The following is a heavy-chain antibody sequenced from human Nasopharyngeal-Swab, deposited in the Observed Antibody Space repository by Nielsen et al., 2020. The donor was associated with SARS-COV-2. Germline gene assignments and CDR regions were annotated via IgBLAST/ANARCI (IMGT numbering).Heavy chain of an antibody. CDR2: ISSSSSYI. CDR1: GFTFNNYN. J-gene: IGHJ4*02. V-gene: IGHV3-21*01. CDR3: ARGARGFITTYFDY. D-gene: IGHD3-10*01. Sequence: GESLKISCAASGFTFNNYNFNWVRQAPGKGLEWVSSISSSSSYIYYADSVKGRFTISRDNAKNSLFLQMNSLRAEDTAVYYCARGARGFITTYFDYWGQGTLVTVSS.